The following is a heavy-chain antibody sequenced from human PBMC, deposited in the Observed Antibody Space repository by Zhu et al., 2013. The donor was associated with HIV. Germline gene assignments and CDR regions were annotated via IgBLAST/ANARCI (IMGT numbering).Heavy chain of an antibody. CDR2: IRSSPANT. CDR3: ARAHDWDAFDI. D-gene: IGHD3-9*01. Sequence: QVQLMQSGAEVKKPGASVKVSCKASGYTFNNYGITWVRQAPGQGLEWMGWIRSSPANTKYAQKLQGRVTMTTDTSTSTAYMELRSLRSDDTAVYYCARAHDWDAFDIWGQGTMVTVSS. CDR1: GYTFNNYG. V-gene: IGHV1-18*01. J-gene: IGHJ3*02.